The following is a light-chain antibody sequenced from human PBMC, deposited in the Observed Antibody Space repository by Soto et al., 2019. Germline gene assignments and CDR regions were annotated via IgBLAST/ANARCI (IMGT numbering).Light chain of an antibody. CDR2: DAS. J-gene: IGKJ4*01. V-gene: IGKV3-11*01. CDR3: QQRSNWPPVT. Sequence: EIVLTQSPATLSLSPGERATLSCRTSQSVGYHLAWYQQKPGQAPRLLLYDASNSATGILARLISSGSGTDFTLAISSLEPEDFAVYYCQQRSNWPPVTFGGGTKVEIK. CDR1: QSVGYH.